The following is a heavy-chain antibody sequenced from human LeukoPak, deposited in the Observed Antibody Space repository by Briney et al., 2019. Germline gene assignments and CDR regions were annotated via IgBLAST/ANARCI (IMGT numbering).Heavy chain of an antibody. D-gene: IGHD1-26*01. CDR1: GGTFSSYA. Sequence: SVKVSCKASGGTFSSYAISWVRQAPGQGLEWMGGIIPIFGTANYAQKFQGRVTIAADESTSTAYMELSSLRSEDTAVYYCARDRMGARYSVFDYWGQGTLVTVSS. J-gene: IGHJ4*02. CDR2: IIPIFGTA. V-gene: IGHV1-69*13. CDR3: ARDRMGARYSVFDY.